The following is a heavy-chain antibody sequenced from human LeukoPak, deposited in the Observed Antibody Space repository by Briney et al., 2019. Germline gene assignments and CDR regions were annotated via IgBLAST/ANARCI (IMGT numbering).Heavy chain of an antibody. CDR3: AKGIGSSCYSPCDY. J-gene: IGHJ4*02. D-gene: IGHD2-15*01. Sequence: PGGSLRLSCAASGFTFSSYAMSWVRPAPGKGLEWVSAIGGGDVNTYYADSVKGRFTISRDNAKNMLYLQMNSLRAEDTAVYYCAKGIGSSCYSPCDYWGQGILVTVSS. CDR1: GFTFSSYA. CDR2: IGGGDVNT. V-gene: IGHV3-23*01.